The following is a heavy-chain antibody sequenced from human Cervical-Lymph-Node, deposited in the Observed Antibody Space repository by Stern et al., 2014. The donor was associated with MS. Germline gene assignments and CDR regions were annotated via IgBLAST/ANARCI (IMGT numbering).Heavy chain of an antibody. J-gene: IGHJ4*02. Sequence: VQLVESGAEVKKPGASVKVSCKTSGYTFTSDDINWRRQASGQGLEWMGWKHPDSGDTGYALKFQGRLTSTRDTSISTAYMELTTLRSEDTAVYYCTKAWDSWGQGTLVIVSS. CDR2: KHPDSGDT. CDR3: TKAWDS. V-gene: IGHV1-8*01. CDR1: GYTFTSDD.